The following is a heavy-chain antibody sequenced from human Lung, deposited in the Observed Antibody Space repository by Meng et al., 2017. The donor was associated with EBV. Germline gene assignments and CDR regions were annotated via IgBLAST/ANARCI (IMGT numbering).Heavy chain of an antibody. CDR2: IYWDDDK. CDR3: THRPMTSAYYYFDY. V-gene: IGHV2-5*02. D-gene: IGHD3-22*01. CDR1: GFSLSISGVG. J-gene: IGHJ4*02. Sequence: TLRKSRPTLVTPTLTLTLTCAFSGFSLSISGVGVGWIRQPPGKALEWLALIYWDDDKRYSPSLKSRLTITKDTSKNQVVLTMTNMDPVDTATYYCTHRPMTSAYYYFDYWGQGTLVTVSS.